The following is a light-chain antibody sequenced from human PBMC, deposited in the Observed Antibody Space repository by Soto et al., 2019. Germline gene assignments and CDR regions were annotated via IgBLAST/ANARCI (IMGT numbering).Light chain of an antibody. V-gene: IGLV2-23*01. CDR2: ETD. CDR3: CSVAVVSKLV. CDR1: SSDVGTYNL. Sequence: QSVLTQPASVSGSPGQSITISCTGTSSDVGTYNLVSWYQHHPGKAPKLMVYETDKRPAGVSNRFVGSKSGNTASLTISGLQAEDEADYYCCSVAVVSKLVFGGGTKLTVL. J-gene: IGLJ3*02.